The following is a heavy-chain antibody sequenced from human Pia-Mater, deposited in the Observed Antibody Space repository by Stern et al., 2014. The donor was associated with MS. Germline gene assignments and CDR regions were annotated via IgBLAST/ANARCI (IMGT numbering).Heavy chain of an antibody. CDR1: GDYINSSNW. CDR2: IYHSGST. J-gene: IGHJ4*02. D-gene: IGHD3-16*01. Sequence: QVQLQESGPGLVKPSGTLSLTCAISGDYINSSNWWSWVRQPPGKGLEWIGEIYHSGSTSYNPSLKSRVTISVDTSKNPFSLNLDSGTAADTAVYYCATIGGGDYWGQGILVTVSS. CDR3: ATIGGGDY. V-gene: IGHV4-4*02.